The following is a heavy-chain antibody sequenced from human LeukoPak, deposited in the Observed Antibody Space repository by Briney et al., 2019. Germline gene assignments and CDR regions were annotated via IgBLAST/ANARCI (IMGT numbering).Heavy chain of an antibody. D-gene: IGHD3-22*01. J-gene: IGHJ4*02. CDR3: AKDHYYDSSGYYSSYYFDY. Sequence: GGSLRLSCAASGFTFSSYGMHWVRQAPGKGLEWVAVISYDGSNKYYADSVKGRFTISRDNSKDTLYLQMNSLRAEDTAVYYCAKDHYYDSSGYYSSYYFDYWGQGTLVTVSS. CDR2: ISYDGSNK. CDR1: GFTFSSYG. V-gene: IGHV3-30*18.